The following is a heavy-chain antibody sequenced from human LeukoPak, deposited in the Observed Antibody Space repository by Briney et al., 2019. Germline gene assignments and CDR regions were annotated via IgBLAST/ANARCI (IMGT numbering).Heavy chain of an antibody. D-gene: IGHD6-6*01. CDR1: GGSISSSSYY. Sequence: SETLSLTCTVSGGSISSSSYYWGWIRQPPGKGLEWIGSIYYSGSTYYNPSLKSRVTISVDTSKNQFSLKLSSVTAADTAVYYCARRSSIAARSPFDYWGQGTLVTVSS. CDR2: IYYSGST. J-gene: IGHJ4*02. V-gene: IGHV4-39*01. CDR3: ARRSSIAARSPFDY.